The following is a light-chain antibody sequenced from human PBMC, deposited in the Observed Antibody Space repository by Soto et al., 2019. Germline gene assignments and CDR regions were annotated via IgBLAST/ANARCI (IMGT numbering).Light chain of an antibody. J-gene: IGLJ1*01. CDR1: SSDVGGYNY. V-gene: IGLV2-8*01. CDR3: SSYAGSNNPYL. Sequence: QSVLTQPPSASGSPGQSVTISCTGTSSDVGGYNYVSWYQQHPGKAPKLMIYEVSKRPSGVPDRFSGSKSGNTASLTVSGLQAEDEADYYCSSYAGSNNPYLFGTGTKV. CDR2: EVS.